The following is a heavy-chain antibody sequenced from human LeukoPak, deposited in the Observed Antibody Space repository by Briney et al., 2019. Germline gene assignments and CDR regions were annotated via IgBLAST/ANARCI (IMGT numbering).Heavy chain of an antibody. CDR3: ARGYVGGNYRDAFDI. Sequence: SSVKVSCKASGGTYSSYTISWVRQAPGQGLEWMGRIIPILGIANYAQKFQGRVTITADKSTSTAYMELSSLRCEDTAVYYCARGYVGGNYRDAFDIWGQGTMVTVSS. J-gene: IGHJ3*02. D-gene: IGHD4-23*01. V-gene: IGHV1-69*02. CDR1: GGTYSSYT. CDR2: IIPILGIA.